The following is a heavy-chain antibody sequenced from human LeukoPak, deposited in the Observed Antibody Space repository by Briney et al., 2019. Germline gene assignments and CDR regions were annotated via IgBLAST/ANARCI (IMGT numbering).Heavy chain of an antibody. Sequence: GGSLRLSCAASGFTFSSYEMNWVRQAPGKGLEWVSYISASGSTIYYADSVKGRFTISRDNAKNSLFLQMNSLRAEDTAVYYCARVLRYCSGGNCYSGGLGYMDVWGKGTTVTISS. J-gene: IGHJ6*03. CDR2: ISASGSTI. V-gene: IGHV3-48*03. D-gene: IGHD2-15*01. CDR1: GFTFSSYE. CDR3: ARVLRYCSGGNCYSGGLGYMDV.